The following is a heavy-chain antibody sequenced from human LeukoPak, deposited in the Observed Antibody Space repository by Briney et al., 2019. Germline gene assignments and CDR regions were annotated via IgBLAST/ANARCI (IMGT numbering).Heavy chain of an antibody. CDR2: IKQDGSEK. Sequence: GGSLRLSCAASGFTFSSYWMSWVRQAPGRGLEWVANIKQDGSEKYYVDSVEGRFTISRDNAKNSLYLQMNSLRAEDTALYYCARVPPSDYGDYVTFDYWGQGTLVTVSS. CDR3: ARVPPSDYGDYVTFDY. V-gene: IGHV3-7*03. D-gene: IGHD4-17*01. CDR1: GFTFSSYW. J-gene: IGHJ4*02.